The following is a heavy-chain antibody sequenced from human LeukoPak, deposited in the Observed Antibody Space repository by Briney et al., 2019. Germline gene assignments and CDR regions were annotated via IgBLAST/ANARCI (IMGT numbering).Heavy chain of an antibody. J-gene: IGHJ4*02. D-gene: IGHD3-10*01. CDR1: GFPFSSYA. V-gene: IGHV3-23*01. CDR2: ISGSGGGT. CDR3: ARDLRGVIHFDY. Sequence: GGSLRLSCAASGFPFSSYAMSWVRQAPGKGLEWVSAISGSGGGTYYADSVKGRFTISRDNSKNTLFLQMNSLIDEDTAVYYCARDLRGVIHFDYWRQGTLVTVSS.